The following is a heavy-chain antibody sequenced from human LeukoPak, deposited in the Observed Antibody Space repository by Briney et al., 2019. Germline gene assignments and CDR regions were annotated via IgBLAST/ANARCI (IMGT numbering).Heavy chain of an antibody. CDR3: AKDSTITNYDILTGYYEYYYYYGMDV. V-gene: IGHV3-23*01. J-gene: IGHJ6*02. CDR1: GFTFSSYA. CDR2: ISGSGGST. Sequence: PGGSLRLSCAASGFTFSSYAMSWVRQAPGKGLEWVSAISGSGGSTYYADSVKGRFTISRDNSKNTLYLQMNSLRAEDTAVYYCAKDSTITNYDILTGYYEYYYYYGMDVWGQGTTVTVSS. D-gene: IGHD3-9*01.